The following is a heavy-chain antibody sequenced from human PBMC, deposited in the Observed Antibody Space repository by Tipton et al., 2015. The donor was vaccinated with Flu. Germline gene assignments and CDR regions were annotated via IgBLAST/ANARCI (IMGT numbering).Heavy chain of an antibody. CDR2: INHSVCST. CDR1: GYTFTSYY. D-gene: IGHD5-12*01. Sequence: QSGAEVKKPGASVKVSCKASGYTFTSYYMHWVRQAPGQGLEWMGIINHSVCSTGYVQKFQGRVTMTRDTSTSTVYMELSNLRSEDTAVYYCARDMVATSDAPVDYWCQRTLETVSS. V-gene: IGHV1-46*01. J-gene: IGHJ4*02. CDR3: ARDMVATSDAPVDY.